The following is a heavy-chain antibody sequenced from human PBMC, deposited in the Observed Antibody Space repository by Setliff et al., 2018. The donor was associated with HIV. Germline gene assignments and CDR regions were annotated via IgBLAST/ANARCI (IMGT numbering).Heavy chain of an antibody. CDR1: GGTFNSFA. Sequence: GASVKVSCKASGGTFNSFAINWVRQAPGQGLEWIGKIIPIFGEANYAQKFQGRVTITADESASTASMELSSLKSDDTAMYYCTTSTSRFFWNGFYQGGFGSRNSHSFENWGQGTLVTVSS. V-gene: IGHV1-69*13. CDR3: TTSTSRFFWNGFYQGGFGSRNSHSFEN. CDR2: IIPIFGEA. D-gene: IGHD3-3*01. J-gene: IGHJ4*02.